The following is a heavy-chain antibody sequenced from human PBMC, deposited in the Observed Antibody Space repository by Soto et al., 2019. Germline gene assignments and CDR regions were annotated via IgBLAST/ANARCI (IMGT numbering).Heavy chain of an antibody. Sequence: PGGSLRLSCAASGFTFSDYYMSWIRQAPGKGLEWDSYISSSGTTKYYADSVKGRFTISRDNAKHSLYLQMNSLRAEDTAVYYYARGWNYGSGMGYFDYWGQGTLVTVSS. CDR2: ISSSGTTK. D-gene: IGHD3-10*01. J-gene: IGHJ4*02. CDR3: ARGWNYGSGMGYFDY. V-gene: IGHV3-11*01. CDR1: GFTFSDYY.